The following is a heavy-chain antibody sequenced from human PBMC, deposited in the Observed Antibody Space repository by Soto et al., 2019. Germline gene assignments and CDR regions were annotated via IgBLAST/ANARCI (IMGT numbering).Heavy chain of an antibody. V-gene: IGHV1-3*01. CDR1: GYTFTNYA. J-gene: IGHJ4*02. CDR3: ARLGQHDNIFAY. CDR2: INAGDGNT. Sequence: QVQLVQSGAEVKKPGASVKVSCKASGYTFTNYAMHWVRQAPGQRLEWMGWINAGDGNTKYSQNFQGRVTIHRDTSVSTAYMELSSLRSEDTAVYYCARLGQHDNIFAYWGQGTLVTVSS. D-gene: IGHD3-9*01.